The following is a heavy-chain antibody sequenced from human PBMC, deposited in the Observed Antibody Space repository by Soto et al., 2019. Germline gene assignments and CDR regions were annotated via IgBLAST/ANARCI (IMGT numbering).Heavy chain of an antibody. CDR1: GFTFGAYA. V-gene: IGHV3-23*01. CDR3: AKAGYEGSGYFPWPNDY. CDR2: VNGGGEST. J-gene: IGHJ4*02. Sequence: EVQLLESGGGLVQPGGSLRLSCAASGFTFGAYAMSWVRQAPGKGLEWVSGVNGGGESTYYADSVKGRFTISRDNSKDTLYLQMNSLRAEDTAVYYCAKAGYEGSGYFPWPNDYWGQGTLVPVSS. D-gene: IGHD3-22*01.